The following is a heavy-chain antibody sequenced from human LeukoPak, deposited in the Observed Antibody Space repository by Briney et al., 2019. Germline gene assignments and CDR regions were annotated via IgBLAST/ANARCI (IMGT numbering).Heavy chain of an antibody. D-gene: IGHD3-16*01. Sequence: PGGSLRLSCVGSGFSLSDYWMHWVRQTPGKGLMWVSRITSDGSTTWYADSVKGRFTVSRDNAKNTLFLEMNSLRDEDTAVYYCAGDHIWGRLFWGQGTLVTVSS. CDR1: GFSLSDYW. J-gene: IGHJ4*01. CDR2: ITSDGSTT. V-gene: IGHV3-74*01. CDR3: AGDHIWGRLF.